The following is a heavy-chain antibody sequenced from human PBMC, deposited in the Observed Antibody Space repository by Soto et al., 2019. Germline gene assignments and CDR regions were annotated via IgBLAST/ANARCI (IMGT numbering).Heavy chain of an antibody. Sequence: QVQLQESGPGLVKPSDTLSLTCTVSGASISGHFWSWIRQPPGKGLEWIAYIYNSGSSYNPSLKSRVTISVDTSKNQLSLKLSSVIAADSAVYYCAITADVWGQGTTVTVSS. J-gene: IGHJ6*02. CDR2: IYNSGS. V-gene: IGHV4-59*08. CDR1: GASISGHF. CDR3: AITADV.